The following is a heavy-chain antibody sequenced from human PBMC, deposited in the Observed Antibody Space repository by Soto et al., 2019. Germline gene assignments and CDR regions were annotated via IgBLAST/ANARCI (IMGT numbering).Heavy chain of an antibody. V-gene: IGHV3-23*01. Sequence: EVQLLESGGGLVQPGTSLRLSCAASGFTSSGFTFSSYAMSWVRQAPGKGLEWVSSITGSGDNTYYADSVKGRFTISRDNSNNTLFLQMNSLRAEDTAVYYCAKDRAAVAPRVRFDPWGQGTLVTVSS. J-gene: IGHJ5*02. CDR3: AKDRAAVAPRVRFDP. CDR2: ITGSGDNT. CDR1: GFTFSSYA. D-gene: IGHD6-19*01.